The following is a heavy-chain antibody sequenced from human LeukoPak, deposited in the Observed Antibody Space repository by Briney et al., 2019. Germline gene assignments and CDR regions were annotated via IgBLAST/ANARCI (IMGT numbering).Heavy chain of an antibody. CDR3: ARGPNVSDFWSGYSYFQH. Sequence: SETLSLTCAVYGGSFSGYYWSWIRQPPGKGLEWIGEINHSGSTNYNPSPKSRVTISVDTSKNQFSLKLSSVTAADTAVYYCARGPNVSDFWSGYSYFQHWGQGTLVTVSS. CDR2: INHSGST. CDR1: GGSFSGYY. J-gene: IGHJ1*01. V-gene: IGHV4-34*01. D-gene: IGHD3-3*01.